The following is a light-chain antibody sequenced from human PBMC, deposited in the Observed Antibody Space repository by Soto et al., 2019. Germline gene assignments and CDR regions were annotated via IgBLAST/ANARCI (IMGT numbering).Light chain of an antibody. Sequence: QAASVSGSPGQSITISCTGTSSDVGGYNSVSWYQQHPGKAPKLMIYEVSNRPSGVSNRFSGSKSGNTASLTISGLQAEDVADYYCSSYTTSSTLLYVFGTGTKVTVL. V-gene: IGLV2-14*01. CDR2: EVS. J-gene: IGLJ1*01. CDR1: SSDVGGYNS. CDR3: SSYTTSSTLLYV.